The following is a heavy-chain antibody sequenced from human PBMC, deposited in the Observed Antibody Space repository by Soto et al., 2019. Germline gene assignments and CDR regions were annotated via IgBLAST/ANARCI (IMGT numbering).Heavy chain of an antibody. D-gene: IGHD6-13*01. CDR3: ALSRGQQLSPDY. CDR2: MNPNSGNT. CDR1: GYTFTSYD. V-gene: IGHV1-8*01. J-gene: IGHJ4*02. Sequence: GASVKVSCKASGYTFTSYDINWVRQATGQGLEWMGWMNPNSGNTGYAQKFQGRVTMTRNTSISTAYMELSSLRSEDTAVYYCALSRGQQLSPDYWGQGTLVTVSS.